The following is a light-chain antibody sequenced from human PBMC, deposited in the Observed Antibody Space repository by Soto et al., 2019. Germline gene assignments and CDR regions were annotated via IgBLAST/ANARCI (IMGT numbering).Light chain of an antibody. CDR2: DVS. Sequence: QSVLTQPASVSGSPGQSITISCVGTSGDIGDYNYVSWYQQHPGKVPKVIIYDVSNRPSGVSYRFSGTKSGNTASLTVSGLQAVDEADYYCCSYTRSGTLIFGTGTKVTV. J-gene: IGLJ1*01. V-gene: IGLV2-14*01. CDR3: CSYTRSGTLI. CDR1: SGDIGDYNY.